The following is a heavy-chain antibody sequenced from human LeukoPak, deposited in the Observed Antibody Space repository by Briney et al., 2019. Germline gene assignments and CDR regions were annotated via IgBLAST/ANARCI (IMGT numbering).Heavy chain of an antibody. CDR3: ARDPPYDFWSGYPYYFDY. V-gene: IGHV3-23*01. D-gene: IGHD3-3*01. J-gene: IGHJ4*02. Sequence: GRSLRLSCAASGFAFSSCAMSWVRQAPGKGLEWVSAISGSGGSTYYADSVKGRFTISRDNSKNTLYLQMNSLRAEDTAVYYCARDPPYDFWSGYPYYFDYWGQGTLVTVSS. CDR2: ISGSGGST. CDR1: GFAFSSCA.